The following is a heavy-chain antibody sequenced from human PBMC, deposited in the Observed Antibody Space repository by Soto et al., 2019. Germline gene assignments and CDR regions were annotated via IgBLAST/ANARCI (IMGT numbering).Heavy chain of an antibody. D-gene: IGHD1-26*01. J-gene: IGHJ4*02. CDR1: GDTLIANY. CDR3: ARAMAKGGGSAGFDY. Sequence: XSVKVACKASGDTLIANYIHWVRQAPGQGFEWMGWINPKSGSTKYPQKFQGRVTMTRDTSLSTVYMTLTRLTSDDTAVYYCARAMAKGGGSAGFDYWGQGTLVTVSS. CDR2: INPKSGST. V-gene: IGHV1-2*02.